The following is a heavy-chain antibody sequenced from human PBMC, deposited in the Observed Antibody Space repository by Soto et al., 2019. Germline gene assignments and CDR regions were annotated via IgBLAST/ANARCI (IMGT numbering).Heavy chain of an antibody. D-gene: IGHD3-16*01. J-gene: IGHJ4*02. CDR2: LYTRGTT. CDR1: GASISNFY. Sequence: SETLSLTCSVSGASISNFYWSWIRQSAGKGLEWIGRLYTRGTTDYNPSLKSRVTMSIDTSKDRVSLSLTSVTAADTAVYYCAKGGTYYFDSWGQGIVVTVSS. CDR3: AKGGTYYFDS. V-gene: IGHV4-4*07.